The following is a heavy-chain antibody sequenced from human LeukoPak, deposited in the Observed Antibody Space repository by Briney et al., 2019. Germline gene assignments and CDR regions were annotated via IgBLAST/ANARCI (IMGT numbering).Heavy chain of an antibody. V-gene: IGHV4-34*01. CDR3: ARGHRWIQLWLREDHRCYFDY. Sequence: TSETLSLTCTVSGGSISGYYWSWIRQPPGKGLEWIGEINHSGSTNYNPSLKSRVTISVDTSKNQFSLKLSSVTAADTAVYYCARGHRWIQLWLREDHRCYFDYWGQGTLVTVSS. D-gene: IGHD5-18*01. J-gene: IGHJ4*02. CDR1: GGSISGYY. CDR2: INHSGST.